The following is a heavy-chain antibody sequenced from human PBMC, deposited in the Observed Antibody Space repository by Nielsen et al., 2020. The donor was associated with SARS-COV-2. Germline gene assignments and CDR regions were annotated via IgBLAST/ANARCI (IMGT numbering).Heavy chain of an antibody. CDR3: AKLPMYGSGSYDDY. D-gene: IGHD3-10*01. CDR2: ISGSDGST. V-gene: IGHV3-23*01. CDR1: GFTFSSYA. Sequence: GSLKISCAASGFTFSSYAMNWVRQAPGRGLEWVSGISGSDGSTYYADSVKGRFTISRDNAKNSLYLQMNSLRAEDTALYYCAKLPMYGSGSYDDYWGQGTLVTVSS. J-gene: IGHJ4*02.